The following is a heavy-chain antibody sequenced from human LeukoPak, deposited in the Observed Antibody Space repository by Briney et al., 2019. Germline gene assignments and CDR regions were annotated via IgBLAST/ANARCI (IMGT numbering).Heavy chain of an antibody. V-gene: IGHV3-11*03. CDR2: ISSSSSHT. J-gene: IGHJ4*02. Sequence: GGSLRLSCVVSGIPFSDYYMNWIRQAPGKGLEWISYISSSSSHTDYADSVKGRFTISRDNAQNALFLQMNSLRVEDTAVYYCAAGTAADYWGQGTLVTVSS. CDR3: AAGTAADY. CDR1: GIPFSDYY. D-gene: IGHD6-13*01.